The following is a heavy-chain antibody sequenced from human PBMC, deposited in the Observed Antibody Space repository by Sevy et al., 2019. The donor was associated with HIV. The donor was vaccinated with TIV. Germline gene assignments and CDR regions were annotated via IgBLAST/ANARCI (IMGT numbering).Heavy chain of an antibody. CDR3: ARDKYYCVSGSFDY. Sequence: ASVKVSCKASGGIFRSNAISWVRQAPGQGLEWMGGIIAVFGTTNYAQKFQGRVTVTADESRSTAYMELSSLRSEDTAVYYCARDKYYCVSGSFDYWGQGTQVTVSS. J-gene: IGHJ4*01. D-gene: IGHD3-10*01. CDR1: GGIFRSNA. CDR2: IIAVFGTT. V-gene: IGHV1-69*13.